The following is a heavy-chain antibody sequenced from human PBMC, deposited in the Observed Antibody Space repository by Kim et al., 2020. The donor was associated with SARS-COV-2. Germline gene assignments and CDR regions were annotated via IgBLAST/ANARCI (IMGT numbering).Heavy chain of an antibody. Sequence: GGSLRLSCAASGFTFSIYAMSWVRQAPGKGLEWVSTISGSGGSTYYADSVKGRPTISRDNSKDILFLQLNSLRAEDTAVYYCAKDPNCSGASCYSDWFDPWGQGTLVTVSS. V-gene: IGHV3-23*01. D-gene: IGHD2-15*01. CDR1: GFTFSIYA. CDR3: AKDPNCSGASCYSDWFDP. CDR2: ISGSGGST. J-gene: IGHJ5*02.